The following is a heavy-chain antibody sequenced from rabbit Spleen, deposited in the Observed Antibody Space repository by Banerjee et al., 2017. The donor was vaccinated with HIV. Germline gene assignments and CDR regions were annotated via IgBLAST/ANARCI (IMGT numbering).Heavy chain of an antibody. J-gene: IGHJ6*01. V-gene: IGHV1S40*01. CDR1: GFSFSSRYY. D-gene: IGHD1-1*01. Sequence: QSLEESGGDLVKPGASLTLTCTASGFSFSSRYYMNWVRQAPGKGLEWIACIDAGSSGDTYYASWAKGRFTISKTSSTTVTLQMTSLTAADTATYFCARETSSSFSSYGMDLWGPGTLVTVS. CDR3: ARETSSSFSSYGMDL. CDR2: IDAGSSGDT.